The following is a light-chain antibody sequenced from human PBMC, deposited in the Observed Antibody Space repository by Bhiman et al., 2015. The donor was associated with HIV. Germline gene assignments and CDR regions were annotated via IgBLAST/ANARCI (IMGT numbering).Light chain of an antibody. CDR2: DVS. V-gene: IGLV2-11*01. CDR1: SSDIGGFNY. J-gene: IGLJ1*01. CDR3: CSYANRYSSSFV. Sequence: QSALTQPASVSGSPGQSITISCTGTSSDIGGFNYVSWYQQHPGKAPKLMIYDVSERPSGVPDRFSGSKSDNTASLTISGLQAEDEADYYCCSYANRYSSSFVFGTGTEVTVL.